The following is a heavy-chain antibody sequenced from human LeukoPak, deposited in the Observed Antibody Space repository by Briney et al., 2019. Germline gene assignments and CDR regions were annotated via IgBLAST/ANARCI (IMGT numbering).Heavy chain of an antibody. CDR3: ARDRDIAADGMEGGDAFDI. Sequence: QTSETLSLTCTASVASLAGYYWSWIRQPAGKGLEWIGRIYISDNARYNPSLKSRVTMSIDTSKKQFSLILRSVTAADTAVYYCARDRDIAADGMEGGDAFDIWGPGTLVTVSP. J-gene: IGHJ3*02. D-gene: IGHD6-13*01. CDR1: VASLAGYY. V-gene: IGHV4-4*07. CDR2: IYISDNA.